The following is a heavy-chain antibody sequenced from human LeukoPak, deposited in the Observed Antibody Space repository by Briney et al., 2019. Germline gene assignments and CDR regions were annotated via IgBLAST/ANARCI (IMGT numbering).Heavy chain of an antibody. V-gene: IGHV3-23*01. CDR1: GFTFSSYA. CDR3: AKDTLPGDIVIVPAAIDY. CDR2: ISGSGGST. Sequence: GGSLRLSCAASGFTFSSYAMSWVRQAPGKGLERVSAISGSGGSTYYADSVKGRFTISRDNSKNTLYLQMNSLRAEDAAVYYCAKDTLPGDIVIVPAAIDYWGQGTRVTVSS. D-gene: IGHD2-2*01. J-gene: IGHJ4*02.